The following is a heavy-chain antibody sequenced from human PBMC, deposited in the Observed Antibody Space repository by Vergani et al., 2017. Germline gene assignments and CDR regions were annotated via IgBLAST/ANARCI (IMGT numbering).Heavy chain of an antibody. V-gene: IGHV3-66*02. CDR1: GSTVSGNY. Sequence: ELQLVESGGGLVQPGGSLRLSCAASGSTVSGNYMTWVRQAPGKGLEWVAHSYSGDETYYADSVKCRVTISRDNAKNTLHLQINNLRVEDTSVYYCARGNYYGSGTYVDPWGQGTLVTVSS. D-gene: IGHD3-10*01. CDR3: ARGNYYGSGTYVDP. J-gene: IGHJ5*02. CDR2: SYSGDET.